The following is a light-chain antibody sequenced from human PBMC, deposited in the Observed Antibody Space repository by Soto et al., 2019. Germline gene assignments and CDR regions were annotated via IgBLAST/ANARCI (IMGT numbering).Light chain of an antibody. Sequence: EIVLTQSPGTLSLSPGERGTLSCRASQSVSSSYLGWYQQQPGQAPRLLSYGASRRATGIPDRFSGSGSGTDFTLTISRLEPEEFAIYYCQQYGTSSSSTFGQGTRLEIK. CDR2: GAS. V-gene: IGKV3-20*01. CDR1: QSVSSSY. CDR3: QQYGTSSSST. J-gene: IGKJ5*01.